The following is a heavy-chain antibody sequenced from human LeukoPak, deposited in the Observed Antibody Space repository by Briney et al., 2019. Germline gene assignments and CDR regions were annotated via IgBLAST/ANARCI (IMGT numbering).Heavy chain of an antibody. V-gene: IGHV3-7*01. J-gene: IGHJ4*02. D-gene: IGHD3-9*01. Sequence: GGSLRLSCAAYGFSFSNSWMNWLRQAPGKGLEWVASTKPDGSQKYYVDSVKGRFFVSRDNVKDSLYLQMDSLRADDTAVYYCASFPRYWGQGTLVTVSS. CDR1: GFSFSNSW. CDR2: TKPDGSQK. CDR3: ASFPRY.